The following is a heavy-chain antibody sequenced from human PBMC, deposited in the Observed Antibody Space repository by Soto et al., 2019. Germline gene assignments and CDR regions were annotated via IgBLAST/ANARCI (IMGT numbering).Heavy chain of an antibody. J-gene: IGHJ4*02. CDR3: AKDGAAAGTFDH. CDR1: GFTFSNYA. D-gene: IGHD6-25*01. CDR2: ISKDGGTK. Sequence: QVELVESGGGVDQPGRSLRLSCAASGFTFSNYAMQWVRQAPGKGLEWVAVISKDGGTKYYTDSVEGRFTISRDNSENTLYLQLNSLRLEDTAVYYCAKDGAAAGTFDHWGQGALVSVSS. V-gene: IGHV3-30*18.